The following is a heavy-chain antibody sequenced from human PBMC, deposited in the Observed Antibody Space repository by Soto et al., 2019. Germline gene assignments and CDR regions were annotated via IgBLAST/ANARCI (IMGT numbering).Heavy chain of an antibody. CDR1: GGSLSSFY. CDR3: VRDGTKTLRDWFDP. J-gene: IGHJ5*02. D-gene: IGHD1-1*01. CDR2: IFHSGNT. Sequence: PSETLSLTCTVSGGSLSSFYWTWIRQPPGKGLEWIGYIFHSGNTDYNPSLKSRVMMSVDTSKKQFSLKLRSVTAADTAVYYCVRDGTKTLRDWFDPWGQGISVTVSS. V-gene: IGHV4-59*12.